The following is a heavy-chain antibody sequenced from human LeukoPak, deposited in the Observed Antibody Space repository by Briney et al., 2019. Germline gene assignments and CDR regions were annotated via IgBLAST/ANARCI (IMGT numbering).Heavy chain of an antibody. CDR1: GDSISKYY. J-gene: IGHJ4*02. D-gene: IGHD7-27*01. V-gene: IGHV4-59*12. CDR2: IYYTGDT. CDR3: ARDYGDVPDY. Sequence: SGTLSLACSVSGDSISKYYWSWIRQPPGKGLEWIAYIYYTGDTNYSPSLKSRVAISIDTSKNQFSLKLSSVTAADTAVYYCARDYGDVPDYWGQGTLVTVSS.